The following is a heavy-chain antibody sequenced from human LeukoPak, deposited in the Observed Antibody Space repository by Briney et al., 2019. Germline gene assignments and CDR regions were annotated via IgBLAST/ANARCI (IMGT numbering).Heavy chain of an antibody. CDR3: AKGYSPYYYYYYYMDV. V-gene: IGHV3-23*01. CDR1: GFTFSSYG. D-gene: IGHD1-1*01. CDR2: ISGSGGST. J-gene: IGHJ6*03. Sequence: GGTLRHSCAASGFTFSSYGMSWVRQAPGKGLEWVSAISGSGGSTYYADSVKGRFTISRDNSKNTLYLQMNSLRAEDTAVYYCAKGYSPYYYYYYYMDVWGKGTTVTISS.